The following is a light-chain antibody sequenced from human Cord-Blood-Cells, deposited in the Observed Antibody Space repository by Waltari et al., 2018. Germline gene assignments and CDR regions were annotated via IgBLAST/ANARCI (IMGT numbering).Light chain of an antibody. Sequence: QSALIQPASVSGSPGQSITISCTGPSSDVGGYNNVSWYQQHPGKAPKLMIYEVSNRPSGVSNRFSGSKSGNTASLTISGLQAEDEADYYCSSYTSSSTLVFGTGTKVTVL. CDR1: SSDVGGYNN. CDR2: EVS. V-gene: IGLV2-14*01. CDR3: SSYTSSSTLV. J-gene: IGLJ1*01.